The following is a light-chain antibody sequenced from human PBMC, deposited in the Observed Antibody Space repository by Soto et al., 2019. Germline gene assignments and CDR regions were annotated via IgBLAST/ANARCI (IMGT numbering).Light chain of an antibody. CDR3: QHYGSTPPIT. Sequence: DIVLTQSPGTLSLSPGERATLSCRASQSVNSIYLAWYQQKPGQAPRLLIYATFSRATGIPDRFSGTGSGTDFTLTISRLEPEDFAVYYCQHYGSTPPITFGQGTRLEIK. CDR2: ATF. CDR1: QSVNSIY. V-gene: IGKV3-20*01. J-gene: IGKJ5*01.